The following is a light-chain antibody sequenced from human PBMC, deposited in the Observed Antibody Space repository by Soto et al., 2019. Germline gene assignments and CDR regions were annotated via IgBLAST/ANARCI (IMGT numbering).Light chain of an antibody. CDR2: GAS. Sequence: EIVMTQSPATLSVSPGERATLSCRASQSVSSNLAWYQQKPGQAPRLLIYGASTRATGIPARFSGSESGTEFTLTISSLQSEDFAVYYCQQYNNWPGLTFGPGTKVDIK. J-gene: IGKJ3*01. V-gene: IGKV3-15*01. CDR3: QQYNNWPGLT. CDR1: QSVSSN.